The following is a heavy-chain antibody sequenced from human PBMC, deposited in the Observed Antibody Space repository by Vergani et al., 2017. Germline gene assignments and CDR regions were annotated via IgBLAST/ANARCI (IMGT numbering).Heavy chain of an antibody. CDR3: ARRLSDYDSSGLDY. V-gene: IGHV1-8*03. J-gene: IGHJ4*02. D-gene: IGHD3-22*01. Sequence: QVQLVRSGAEVKKPGASVKVSCTASGYTFTSYVINWVRQATGQGLEWMGWLNPNSGNTGYAQKFQGRVTITRNTSISTAYMELSSLRSEDTAVYYCARRLSDYDSSGLDYWGQGTLVTVSS. CDR2: LNPNSGNT. CDR1: GYTFTSYV.